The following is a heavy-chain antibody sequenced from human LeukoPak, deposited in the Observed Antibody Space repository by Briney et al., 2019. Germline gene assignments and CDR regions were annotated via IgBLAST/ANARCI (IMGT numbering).Heavy chain of an antibody. D-gene: IGHD4-23*01. V-gene: IGHV4-39*07. CDR2: IYYSGST. Sequence: SETLSLTCTVSGGSISSSSYYWGWIRQPPGKGLEWIGSIYYSGSTYYNPSLKSRVTISVDTSKNQFSLKLSSVTAADTAVYYCARGDYGGEYFQHWGQGTLVTVSS. J-gene: IGHJ1*01. CDR3: ARGDYGGEYFQH. CDR1: GGSISSSSYY.